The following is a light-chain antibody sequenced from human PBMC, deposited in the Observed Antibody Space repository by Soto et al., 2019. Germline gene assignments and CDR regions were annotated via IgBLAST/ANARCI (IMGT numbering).Light chain of an antibody. Sequence: EIVLTQSPVTLSLSPGERGTLSCRASQSVRNNYLAWYQHKPGQAPRLLISGASNRATGIPDRFSGSGSGTDFTLTISRLEPEDFALYYCQQYGGSPMTFVQGTRLEI. V-gene: IGKV3-20*01. CDR3: QQYGGSPMT. CDR1: QSVRNNY. J-gene: IGKJ5*01. CDR2: GAS.